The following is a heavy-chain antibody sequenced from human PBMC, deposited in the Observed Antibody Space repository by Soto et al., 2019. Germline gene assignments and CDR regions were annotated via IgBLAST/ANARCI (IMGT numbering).Heavy chain of an antibody. J-gene: IGHJ6*03. V-gene: IGHV1-8*01. CDR2: MNPNSGNT. D-gene: IGHD5-12*01. CDR1: GYTFTSYD. CDR3: ARVGYSGHDVRSPKDEYYDYYMDV. Sequence: QVQLVQSGAEVKKPGASVKVSCKASGYTFTSYDINWVRQATGQGLEWMGWMNPNSGNTGYAQKFQGRVTMTRNTSISTVYKELNRLRSEDTAVYYCARVGYSGHDVRSPKDEYYDYYMDVWGKGTTVTVSS.